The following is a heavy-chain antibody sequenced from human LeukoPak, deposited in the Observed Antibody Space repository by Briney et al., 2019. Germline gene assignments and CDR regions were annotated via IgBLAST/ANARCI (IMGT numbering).Heavy chain of an antibody. V-gene: IGHV1-2*02. CDR1: GYIFTAYY. CDR2: INPNNGGT. J-gene: IGHJ4*03. CDR3: ARDPGRYFDY. Sequence: ASVKVSCKASGYIFTAYYMHWVRQAPGQGLEWMGWINPNNGGTNYAQKFQGRVTMTRDTSISTAYMELRRLRSDDTAVYYCARDPGRYFDYWGQGTKVTVSS.